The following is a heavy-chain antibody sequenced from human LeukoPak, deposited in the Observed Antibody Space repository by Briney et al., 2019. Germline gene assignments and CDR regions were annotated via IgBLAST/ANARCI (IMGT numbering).Heavy chain of an antibody. D-gene: IGHD2-2*01. CDR3: ARGGYCSSTSCFLIDP. Sequence: GGSLRLSCAVSGLTFSSYWMHWVRQAPGKGLVWVSRINTDGSSTNYADSVKGRLTISRDNAKNTLYLQMNSLRAEDTAVYYCARGGYCSSTSCFLIDPWGQGTLVTVSS. V-gene: IGHV3-74*01. J-gene: IGHJ5*02. CDR2: INTDGSST. CDR1: GLTFSSYW.